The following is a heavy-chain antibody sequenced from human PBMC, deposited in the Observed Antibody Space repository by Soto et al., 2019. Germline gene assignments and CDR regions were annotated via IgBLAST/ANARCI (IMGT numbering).Heavy chain of an antibody. CDR1: GGSLSSSTYY. CDR2: IYPSGGT. V-gene: IGHV4-61*02. J-gene: IGHJ6*02. Sequence: SETLSLTCTVSGGSLSSSTYYWSWIRQPAGKGLEWIGRIYPSGGTNYNPSLKSRVTMSVDTSKNQFSLKLSSVTAADTAVYYCARGQPPARPPAYGMDVWGQGTTVTVSS. D-gene: IGHD2-2*01. CDR3: ARGQPPARPPAYGMDV.